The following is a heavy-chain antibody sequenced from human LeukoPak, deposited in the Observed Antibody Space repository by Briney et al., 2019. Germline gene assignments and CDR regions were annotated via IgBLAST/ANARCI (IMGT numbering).Heavy chain of an antibody. J-gene: IGHJ4*02. CDR1: GFTFSSYI. Sequence: GGSLRLSCSASGFTFSSYITHWARQAPGKGLEYVSAITSNGDTTYYADSVKGRVTIPRDNSKNTLYLQMSSLRAEDTAVYYCVKDDSYYYDSSGRDSWGQGTLVTVSS. D-gene: IGHD3-22*01. CDR2: ITSNGDTT. V-gene: IGHV3-64D*09. CDR3: VKDDSYYYDSSGRDS.